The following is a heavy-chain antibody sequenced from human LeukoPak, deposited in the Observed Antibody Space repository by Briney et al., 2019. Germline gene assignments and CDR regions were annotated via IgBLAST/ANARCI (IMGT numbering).Heavy chain of an antibody. CDR3: AKVRWDNSGWYYLDS. J-gene: IGHJ4*02. Sequence: GGSLRLSCAPAGFTFSDYNMHWDRQAPDEGVEWMAVISYHGINEYYADSVKGRFTISRDNFKNTLHLQMNRLRAEDTAVYYCAKVRWDNSGWYYLDSWGEGTLVSVSS. D-gene: IGHD6-19*01. CDR2: ISYHGINE. CDR1: GFTFSDYN. V-gene: IGHV3-30*18.